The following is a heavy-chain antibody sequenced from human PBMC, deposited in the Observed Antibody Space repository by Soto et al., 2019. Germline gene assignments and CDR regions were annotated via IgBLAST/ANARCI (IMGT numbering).Heavy chain of an antibody. J-gene: IGHJ6*02. V-gene: IGHV3-33*01. CDR3: ARAPAGDYTLYHYYTMDV. D-gene: IGHD4-17*01. Sequence: QVQLVASGGGVVQPGMSLRLSCEASGFTFSDHAMHWVRQAPGKGLEWVAVVWFDGGNKFYTDSVKGRFTISRDNSKNTLFLQMNSLRVVDTAVYYCARAPAGDYTLYHYYTMDVWGQGTPVTVSS. CDR2: VWFDGGNK. CDR1: GFTFSDHA.